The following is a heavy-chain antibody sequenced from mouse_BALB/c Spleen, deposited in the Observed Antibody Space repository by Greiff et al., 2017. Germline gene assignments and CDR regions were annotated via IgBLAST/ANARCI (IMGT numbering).Heavy chain of an antibody. J-gene: IGHJ2*01. D-gene: IGHD1-1*01. CDR1: GYAFSSYW. CDR2: IYPGDGDT. V-gene: IGHV1-80*01. CDR3: ARGITTVVARDY. Sequence: QVQLKESGAELVRPGSSVKISCKASGYAFSSYWMNWVKQRPGQGLEWIGQIYPGDGDTNYNGKFKGKATLTADKSSSTAYMQLSSLTSEDSAVYFCARGITTVVARDYWGQGTTLTVSS.